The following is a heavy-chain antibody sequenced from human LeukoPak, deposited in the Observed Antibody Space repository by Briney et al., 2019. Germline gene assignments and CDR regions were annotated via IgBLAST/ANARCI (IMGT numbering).Heavy chain of an antibody. Sequence: PSETLSLTCAVYGGSFSGYYWSWIRQPPGKGLEWIGEINHSGSTNYNPSLKSRVTISVDTSKNQFSLRLSSVTAADTAVYYCARPYFWRIASVPHNWFDPWGQGTLVTVSS. CDR1: GGSFSGYY. V-gene: IGHV4-34*01. CDR2: INHSGST. D-gene: IGHD6-13*01. CDR3: ARPYFWRIASVPHNWFDP. J-gene: IGHJ5*02.